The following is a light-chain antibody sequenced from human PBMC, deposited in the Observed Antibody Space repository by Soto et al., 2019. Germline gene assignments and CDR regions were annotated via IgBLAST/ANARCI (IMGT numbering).Light chain of an antibody. J-gene: IGLJ1*01. CDR2: EVN. Sequence: QSALTQPPSASGAPGQSVTISCTGTSSDVGGYNYVSWFQQHPGKAPKLMICEVNKRPSGVPDRFSGSKSGNTASLTVSGLQAEDEADYYCSSYAGSNKVFGTGTKVTVL. CDR3: SSYAGSNKV. CDR1: SSDVGGYNY. V-gene: IGLV2-8*01.